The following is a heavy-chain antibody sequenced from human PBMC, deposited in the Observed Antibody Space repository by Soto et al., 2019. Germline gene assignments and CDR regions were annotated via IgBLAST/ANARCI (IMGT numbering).Heavy chain of an antibody. CDR2: INHSGST. J-gene: IGHJ5*02. D-gene: IGHD6-19*01. V-gene: IGHV4-34*01. Sequence: SETLSLTCAVYGGSFSGYYWSWIRQPPGKGLEWIGEINHSGSTNYNPSLKSRVTISVDTSKNQFSLKLSSVTAADTAVYYFARGRLWQWPGGFDPWGQGTLVTVSS. CDR3: ARGRLWQWPGGFDP. CDR1: GGSFSGYY.